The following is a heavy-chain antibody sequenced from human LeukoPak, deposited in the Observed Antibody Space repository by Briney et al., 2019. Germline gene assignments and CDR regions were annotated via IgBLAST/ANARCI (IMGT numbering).Heavy chain of an antibody. CDR3: ARYDSSGYYRHDGYFDL. Sequence: GASVKVSCKASGGTFSSYAISWVRQAPGQGLEWMGRIIPIFGTANYAQKFQGRVTMTRNTSISTAYMELSSLRSEDTAVYHCARYDSSGYYRHDGYFDLCGRGTLVTVSS. CDR2: IIPIFGTA. V-gene: IGHV1-69*05. CDR1: GGTFSSYA. J-gene: IGHJ2*01. D-gene: IGHD3-22*01.